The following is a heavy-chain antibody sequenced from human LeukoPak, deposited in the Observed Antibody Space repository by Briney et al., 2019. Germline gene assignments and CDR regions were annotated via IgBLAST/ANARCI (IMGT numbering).Heavy chain of an antibody. CDR3: AGYGEGHLGDY. CDR2: IYHSGST. J-gene: IGHJ4*02. V-gene: IGHV4-30-2*01. Sequence: SETLSLTCAVSGGSISSGGYPWSWIRQPPGKGLEWIGYIYHSGSTYYNPSLKSRVTISVDRSKNQFSLKLSSVTAADTAVYYCAGYGEGHLGDYWGQGTLVTVSS. CDR1: GGSISSGGYP. D-gene: IGHD4-17*01.